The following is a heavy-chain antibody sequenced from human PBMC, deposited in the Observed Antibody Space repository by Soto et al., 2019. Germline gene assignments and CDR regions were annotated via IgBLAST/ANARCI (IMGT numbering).Heavy chain of an antibody. CDR2: IYYSGST. CDR1: GVSISSYY. J-gene: IGHJ4*02. CDR3: VKRSLLVAPT. V-gene: IGHV4-59*08. Sequence: PSETLSLTWTVSGVSISSYYWSWIRQPPGKGLEWIGYIYYSGSTNYNPSLKSRVTISVDTSKNQFSLSLNSVTAADTAVYYCVKRSLLVAPTWGQGILVTVSS. D-gene: IGHD2-21*01.